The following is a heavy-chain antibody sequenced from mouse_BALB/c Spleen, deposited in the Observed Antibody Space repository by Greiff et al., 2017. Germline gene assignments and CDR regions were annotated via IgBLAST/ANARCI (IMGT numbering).Heavy chain of an antibody. CDR3: TRDGYYFDD. J-gene: IGHJ2*01. Sequence: EVMLVESGGGLVQPGGSMKLSCVASGFTFSNYWMNWVRQSPEKGLEWVAEIRLKSTNYATHYAASVKGRVTISRDDSKSSVYLQMNNLRAEDTGIYYCTRDGYYFDDWGQGTTLTVSS. D-gene: IGHD2-3*01. CDR2: IRLKSTNYAT. V-gene: IGHV6-6*02. CDR1: GFTFSNYW.